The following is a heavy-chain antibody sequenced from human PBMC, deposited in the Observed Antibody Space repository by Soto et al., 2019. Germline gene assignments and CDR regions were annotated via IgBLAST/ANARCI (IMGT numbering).Heavy chain of an antibody. CDR3: ARDRPKQLALGEGPSDSSYRGMDV. CDR2: IKLDGSEK. D-gene: IGHD6-13*01. CDR1: GFTLSSCC. Sequence: GRSLRRSCAASGFTLSSCCMNWVRQAPGKGLEWVANIKLDGSEKNYVDSVKGRFTISRDNAKNSLFLQMNSLRAEDTAVDYCARDRPKQLALGEGPSDSSYRGMDVCGPGTPVTVSS. V-gene: IGHV3-7*04. J-gene: IGHJ6*02.